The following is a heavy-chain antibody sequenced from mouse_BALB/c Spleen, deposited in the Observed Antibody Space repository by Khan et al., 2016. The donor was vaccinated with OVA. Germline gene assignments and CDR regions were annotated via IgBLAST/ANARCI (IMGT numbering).Heavy chain of an antibody. CDR3: TRSGYGTFAY. CDR2: INPSEGDI. J-gene: IGHJ3*01. D-gene: IGHD4-1*01. CDR1: GYTFTSYY. V-gene: IGHV1S81*02. Sequence: QVQLQQSGTELVKPGASVRLSCKASGYTFTSYYMYWVKQRPGQGLDWMGGINPSEGDINFNENFKSKATLTVDKSSTTAYMQLSSLTSEDSAVYYCTRSGYGTFAYWGQGTLVTVSA.